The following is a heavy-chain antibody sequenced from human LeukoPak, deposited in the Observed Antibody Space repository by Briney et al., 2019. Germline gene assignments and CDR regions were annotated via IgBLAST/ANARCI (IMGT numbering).Heavy chain of an antibody. CDR1: GGSFSGYY. V-gene: IGHV4-34*01. CDR2: INHSGST. J-gene: IGHJ5*02. CDR3: ASSLGYCRSTSCQRDWFDP. D-gene: IGHD2-2*01. Sequence: SETLSLTCAVYGGSFSGYYLSWIRQPPGKGLEWIGEINHSGSTNYNPSPNSRVTISVDTSKNQFSLKLSSVTAADTAVYYCASSLGYCRSTSCQRDWFDPWGQGTLVPVSS.